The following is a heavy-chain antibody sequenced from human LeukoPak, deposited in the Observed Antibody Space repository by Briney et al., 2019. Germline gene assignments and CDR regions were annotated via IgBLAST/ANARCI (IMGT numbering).Heavy chain of an antibody. V-gene: IGHV3-23*01. D-gene: IGHD3-10*01. J-gene: IGHJ4*02. CDR3: AKTNYYGSGIDFDY. Sequence: GGSLRLSCAAPGFTFSSYAMSWVRQAPGKGLEWVSAISGSGGSTYYADSVKGRFTISRDNSKNTLYLQMNSLRAEDTAVYYCAKTNYYGSGIDFDYWGQGTLVTVSS. CDR1: GFTFSSYA. CDR2: ISGSGGST.